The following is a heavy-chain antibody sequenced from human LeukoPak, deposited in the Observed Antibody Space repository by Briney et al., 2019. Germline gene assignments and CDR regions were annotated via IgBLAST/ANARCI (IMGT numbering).Heavy chain of an antibody. D-gene: IGHD6-19*01. CDR3: ARETSSGWYFDY. V-gene: IGHV3-20*01. Sequence: ETLSLTCAVYGGSFSGYYWSWIRQPPGKGLEWVSGINWNGGSTGYADSVKGRFTISRDNAKNSLYLQMNSLRAEDTALYHCARETSSGWYFDYWGQGTLVTVSS. J-gene: IGHJ4*02. CDR2: INWNGGST. CDR1: GGSFSGYY.